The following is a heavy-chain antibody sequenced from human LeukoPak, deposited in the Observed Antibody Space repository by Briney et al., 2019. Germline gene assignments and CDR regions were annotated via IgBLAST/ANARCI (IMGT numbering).Heavy chain of an antibody. J-gene: IGHJ4*02. CDR1: GGSFSGYY. D-gene: IGHD6-19*01. CDR2: INHSGST. Sequence: SETLSLTCAVYGGSFSGYYWSWIRQPPGKGLEWIGEINHSGSTNYNPSLKSRVTISVDTSKNQFSLKLSSVTAPDPAVYYCARCRYSSGWYRSYFDYWGQGTLVTVSS. V-gene: IGHV4-34*01. CDR3: ARCRYSSGWYRSYFDY.